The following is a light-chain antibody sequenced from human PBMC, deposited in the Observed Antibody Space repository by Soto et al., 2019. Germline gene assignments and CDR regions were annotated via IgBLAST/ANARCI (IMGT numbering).Light chain of an antibody. CDR3: QRYNNWPLT. CDR2: GAS. Sequence: EIVMTQSPATLSVSPGERATLSCRASQGIGSTLAWYQQKPGQTPSLLIYGASTRATGVPARFSGSGSGTEFTLTINSLQSEDFAVYYCQRYNNWPLTFGGGTKVEIK. CDR1: QGIGST. V-gene: IGKV3-15*01. J-gene: IGKJ4*01.